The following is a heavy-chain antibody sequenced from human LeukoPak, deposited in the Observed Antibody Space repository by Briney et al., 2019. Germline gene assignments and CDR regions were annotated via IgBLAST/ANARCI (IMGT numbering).Heavy chain of an antibody. Sequence: GGSLRLSCASSGLTFSRYVMGWVRQAPGKGPEWVSTLSASGGSTFYAASVKGRFTVSRDNSKNTLFLQMNTLRAEDTAVYYCATLYGDYNWYFDLWGRGTLVTVSS. CDR3: ATLYGDYNWYFDL. CDR2: LSASGGST. CDR1: GLTFSRYV. J-gene: IGHJ2*01. D-gene: IGHD4-17*01. V-gene: IGHV3-23*01.